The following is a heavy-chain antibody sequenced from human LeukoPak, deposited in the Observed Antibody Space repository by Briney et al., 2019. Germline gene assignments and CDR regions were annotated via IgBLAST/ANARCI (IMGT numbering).Heavy chain of an antibody. CDR3: ARGFSDGGNSGTFDY. V-gene: IGHV1-8*03. D-gene: IGHD4-23*01. J-gene: IGHJ4*02. CDR2: MNPNSGNT. Sequence: ASVKVSCKASGYTFTSYGISWVRQATGQGLEWLGWMNPNSGNTGYAQKFQGRVTITRNTSISTAYMELSSLRSEDTAVYYCARGFSDGGNSGTFDYWGQGTLVTVSS. CDR1: GYTFTSYG.